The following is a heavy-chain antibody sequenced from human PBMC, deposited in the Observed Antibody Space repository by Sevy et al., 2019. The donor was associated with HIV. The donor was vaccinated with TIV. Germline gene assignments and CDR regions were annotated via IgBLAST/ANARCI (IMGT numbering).Heavy chain of an antibody. Sequence: SLRLSCAASGLTFDSYAMHWVRQVAGKGLEWVSTISGSGYATYYADSVKGRFIISRDTSRNTLYLQMNSLRVEDSAVYFCAKDRVTVFGVVVTFDSWGQGTLVTVSS. J-gene: IGHJ4*02. CDR1: GLTFDSYA. V-gene: IGHV3-23*01. CDR3: AKDRVTVFGVVVTFDS. D-gene: IGHD3-3*01. CDR2: ISGSGYAT.